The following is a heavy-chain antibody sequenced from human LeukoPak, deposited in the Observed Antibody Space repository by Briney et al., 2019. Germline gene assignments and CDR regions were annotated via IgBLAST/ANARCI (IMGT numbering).Heavy chain of an antibody. CDR1: GYCVPNYW. Sequence: GESLQISCKGSGYCVPNYWILWVGQMLGEGLEWMGIIYPGDSDTRYNPSFQGQVTISADKSLDTAYLQWSSLKAAHSPPYYCPCMSDRTGYFSNYLD. V-gene: IGHV5-51*01. J-gene: IGHJ4*01. D-gene: IGHD3-22*01. CDR2: IYPGDSDT. CDR3: PCMSDRTGYFSNYLD.